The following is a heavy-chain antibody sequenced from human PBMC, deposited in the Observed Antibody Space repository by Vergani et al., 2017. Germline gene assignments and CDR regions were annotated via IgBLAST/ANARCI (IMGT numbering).Heavy chain of an antibody. V-gene: IGHV1-8*01. D-gene: IGHD2-2*01. CDR1: GYTFTSYD. CDR2: MNPNSGNT. J-gene: IGHJ4*02. Sequence: QVPLVQSGAAVKKPGASVKVSCKASGYTFTSYDINWVRQATGQGLEWMGWMNPNSGNTGYAQKFQGRVTMTRNTSISTAYMELSSLRSEDTAVYYCARVLEVPADDDYWGQGTLVTVSS. CDR3: ARVLEVPADDDY.